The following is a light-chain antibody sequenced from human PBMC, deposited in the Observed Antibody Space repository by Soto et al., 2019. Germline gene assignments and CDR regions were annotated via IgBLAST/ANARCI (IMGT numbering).Light chain of an antibody. J-gene: IGLJ2*01. Sequence: QSALTQPASVSGSPGQSITISCAGTSSDVGGYNYVSWYQQHPGKAPKLMVYDVSNRPSGVSNRFSGSKSGNTASLTISGLQAEDEADYYCTSYTSNTFVVFGGGTQLTVL. CDR2: DVS. CDR3: TSYTSNTFVV. CDR1: SSDVGGYNY. V-gene: IGLV2-14*01.